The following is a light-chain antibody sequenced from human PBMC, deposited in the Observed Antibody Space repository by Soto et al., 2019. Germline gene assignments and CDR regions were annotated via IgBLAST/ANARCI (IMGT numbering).Light chain of an antibody. J-gene: IGKJ1*01. V-gene: IGKV3-20*01. CDR2: GAS. CDR1: QSVGSNF. CDR3: QHYGSSPWT. Sequence: EIVLTQSPGTLSFSPGERATLSCRASQSVGSNFLAWYQQKPGQAPRLLIYGASSRATGIPDRFSGSGSGTDFTLTISRLEPEDFAIYSCQHYGSSPWTFGQGTEVEIK.